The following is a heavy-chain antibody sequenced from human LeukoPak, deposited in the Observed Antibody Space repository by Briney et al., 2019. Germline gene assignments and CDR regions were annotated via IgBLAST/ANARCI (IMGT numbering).Heavy chain of an antibody. CDR3: ARTYDSSGYYGYYFDY. J-gene: IGHJ4*02. D-gene: IGHD3-22*01. V-gene: IGHV3-7*01. CDR1: GFTFSSYW. CDR2: IKDDGREE. Sequence: GGSLRLSCAASGFTFSSYWMSWVRQAPGKGLEWVANIKDDGREEYYVDSVKGRFTISRDNAKNSLYLQMNSLRAEDTAVYYCARTYDSSGYYGYYFDYWGQGTLVTVSS.